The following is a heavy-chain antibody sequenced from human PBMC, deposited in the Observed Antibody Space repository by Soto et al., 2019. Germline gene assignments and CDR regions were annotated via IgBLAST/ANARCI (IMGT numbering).Heavy chain of an antibody. Sequence: ASVKVSCTASGYTFTSYDINWVRQATGQGLEWIGWMNPNSGNTGYAQKFQGRVTMSRNTSISTAYMELSSLRSEDTAVYYCARGKANLLPWFGRRKKNWFDPWGQGTLVTVSS. CDR2: MNPNSGNT. CDR3: ARGKANLLPWFGRRKKNWFDP. J-gene: IGHJ5*02. V-gene: IGHV1-8*01. D-gene: IGHD3-10*01. CDR1: GYTFTSYD.